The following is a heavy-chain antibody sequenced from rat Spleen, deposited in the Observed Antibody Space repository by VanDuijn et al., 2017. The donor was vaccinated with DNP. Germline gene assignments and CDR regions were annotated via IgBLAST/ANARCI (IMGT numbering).Heavy chain of an antibody. V-gene: IGHV2-19*01. CDR2: ISSGGST. CDR1: GFSLTDYS. D-gene: IGHD4-3*01. J-gene: IGHJ2*01. Sequence: QVQLKESGPGMVQPSQTLSLTCTVSGFSLTDYSVHWVRQPPGKVLEWIAAISSGGSTYYNSALKSRLSISRDTSKSQVFLKMNSLQTEDTAIYYCTRRGLRDWGQGVMVTVSS. CDR3: TRRGLRD.